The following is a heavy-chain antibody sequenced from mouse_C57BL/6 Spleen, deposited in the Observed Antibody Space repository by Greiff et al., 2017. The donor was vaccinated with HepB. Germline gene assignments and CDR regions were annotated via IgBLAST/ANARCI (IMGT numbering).Heavy chain of an antibody. Sequence: VQLQQSGPGLVQPSQSLSITCPVSGFSLTSYGVHWVRQSPGKGLEWLGVIWSGGSTDYNAAFISRLSISKDNSKSQDFFKMNSLQADDTAIYYCARNYYGNFLYAMDYWGQGTSVTVSS. V-gene: IGHV2-2*01. CDR2: IWSGGST. CDR1: GFSLTSYG. J-gene: IGHJ4*01. D-gene: IGHD2-1*01. CDR3: ARNYYGNFLYAMDY.